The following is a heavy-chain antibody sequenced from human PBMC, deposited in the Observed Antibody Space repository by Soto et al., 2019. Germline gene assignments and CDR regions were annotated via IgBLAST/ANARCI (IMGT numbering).Heavy chain of an antibody. CDR3: ARGGSIAAAGTFF. J-gene: IGHJ4*02. CDR1: GYTFTGYY. D-gene: IGHD6-13*01. Sequence: ASVKVTCKASGYTFTGYYMHWVRLAPGQGLEWMGWINPNSGCTNYAQKFQGRVTMTRDTSISTAYMELSRLRSDDTAVYYCARGGSIAAAGTFFWGQGTLVTVSS. CDR2: INPNSGCT. V-gene: IGHV1-2*02.